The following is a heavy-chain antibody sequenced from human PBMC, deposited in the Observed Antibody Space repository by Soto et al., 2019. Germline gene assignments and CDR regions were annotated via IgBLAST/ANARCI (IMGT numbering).Heavy chain of an antibody. CDR1: GYTFTSYG. Sequence: ASVKVSCKASGYTFTSYGISWVRQAPGQGLEWMGWISGYNGKTNYAQKVQDRVTMTTDTSTSTVYMELRSLRSDDTAVYYCAREGPPEDYWGQGTLVTVSS. CDR2: ISGYNGKT. J-gene: IGHJ4*02. CDR3: AREGPPEDY. V-gene: IGHV1-18*01.